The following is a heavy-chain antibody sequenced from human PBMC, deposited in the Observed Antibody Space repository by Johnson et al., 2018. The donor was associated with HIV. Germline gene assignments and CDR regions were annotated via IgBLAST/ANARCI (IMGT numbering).Heavy chain of an antibody. CDR1: GFTFSSYD. Sequence: MQLVESGGGLVQPGGSLRLSCAASGFTFSSYDMHWVRQATGKGLEWVSAIGTAGDTYYPGSVNGRFTISRDSSKNTLYLQMNSLRAEDTALYYCARLQSSGYWSFDACDIWGEGTMVIVSS. CDR2: IGTAGDT. V-gene: IGHV3-13*01. J-gene: IGHJ3*02. CDR3: ARLQSSGYWSFDACDI. D-gene: IGHD3-22*01.